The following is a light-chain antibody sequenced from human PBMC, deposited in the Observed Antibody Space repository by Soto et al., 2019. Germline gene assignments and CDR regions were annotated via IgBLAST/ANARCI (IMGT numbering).Light chain of an antibody. Sequence: DIQMTQSPSSLSASVGDRVTITCRAGQTIISYINWYQQNPGKDPKLLIYAASSLQSGVQSRFSGSGSGTDFTLTISSLQPEDFATYYCQQRSDIPHSFGQGTKLEIK. J-gene: IGKJ2*01. CDR2: AAS. CDR3: QQRSDIPHS. V-gene: IGKV1-39*01. CDR1: QTIISY.